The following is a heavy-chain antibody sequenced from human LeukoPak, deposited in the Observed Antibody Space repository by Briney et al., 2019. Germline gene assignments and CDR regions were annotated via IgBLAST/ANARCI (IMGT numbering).Heavy chain of an antibody. CDR1: GFTFSNAW. CDR2: IKQDGSEK. V-gene: IGHV3-7*01. Sequence: GGSLSLSCAASGFTFSNAWMNGMGWVRQAPGKGQEWVANIKQDGSEKYYVDSVKGRFTISRDNAKNSLYLQMNSLRAEDTAVYYCARVGGEALVAPLREFDYWGQGTLVTVSS. D-gene: IGHD5-12*01. CDR3: ARVGGEALVAPLREFDY. J-gene: IGHJ4*02.